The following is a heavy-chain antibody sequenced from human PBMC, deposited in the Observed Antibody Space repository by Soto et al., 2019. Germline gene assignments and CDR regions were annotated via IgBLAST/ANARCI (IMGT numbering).Heavy chain of an antibody. CDR3: ARLRTLMVRGVPPYYYYYGMDV. Sequence: SVKVSCKASGGTFSSYAISWVRQAPGQGLEWMGGIIPIFGTANYAQKFQGRVTITADESTSTAYMELSSLRSEDTAVYYCARLRTLMVRGVPPYYYYYGMDVWGQGTKVTVSS. D-gene: IGHD3-10*01. V-gene: IGHV1-69*13. CDR2: IIPIFGTA. J-gene: IGHJ6*02. CDR1: GGTFSSYA.